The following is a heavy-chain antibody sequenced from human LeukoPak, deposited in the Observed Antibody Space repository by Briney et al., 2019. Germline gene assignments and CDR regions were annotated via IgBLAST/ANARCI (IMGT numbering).Heavy chain of an antibody. V-gene: IGHV4-34*01. CDR3: ARSPYSSGWYYFDY. Sequence: SETLSLTCTVSGGSISSYYWSWIRQPPGKGLEWIGEINHSGSTNYNPSLKSRVTISVDTSKNQFSLKLSSVTAADTAVYYCARSPYSSGWYYFDYWGQGTLVTVSS. J-gene: IGHJ4*02. CDR1: GGSISSYY. CDR2: INHSGST. D-gene: IGHD6-19*01.